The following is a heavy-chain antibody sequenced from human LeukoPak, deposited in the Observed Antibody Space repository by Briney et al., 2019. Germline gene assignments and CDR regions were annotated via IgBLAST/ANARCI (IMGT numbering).Heavy chain of an antibody. CDR1: GFTLDDYA. J-gene: IGHJ4*02. Sequence: PGGSLRLSCAASGFTLDDYAMHWVRQAPGKGLEWVSGISWNSGSIGYADSVKGRFTISRDNAKNSLYLQMNSLRAEDTALYYCAKDLGSGSYYGFDYWGQGTLVTVSS. D-gene: IGHD3-10*01. CDR2: ISWNSGSI. V-gene: IGHV3-9*01. CDR3: AKDLGSGSYYGFDY.